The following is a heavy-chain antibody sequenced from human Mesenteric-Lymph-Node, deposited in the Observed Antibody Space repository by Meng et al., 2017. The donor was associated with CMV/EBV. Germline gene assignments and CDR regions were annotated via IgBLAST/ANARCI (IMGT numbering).Heavy chain of an antibody. CDR1: GFTFSSFT. CDR2: ISYDGSNK. Sequence: GESLKISCAASGFTFSSFTMHWVRQAPGKGLEWVALISYDGSNKYYADSVKGRFTVSRDNAKNTLYLQMDGLRAEDTAIYYCAKATNDYGYSSGFLEKWGQGTLVTVSS. V-gene: IGHV3-30-3*01. CDR3: AKATNDYGYSSGFLEK. J-gene: IGHJ4*02. D-gene: IGHD6-19*01.